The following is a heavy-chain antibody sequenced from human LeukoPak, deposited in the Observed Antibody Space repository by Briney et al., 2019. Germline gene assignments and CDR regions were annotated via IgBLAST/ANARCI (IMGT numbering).Heavy chain of an antibody. D-gene: IGHD3-22*01. CDR1: GFTFSSYG. V-gene: IGHV3-33*06. J-gene: IGHJ4*02. CDR2: IWYDGSNK. CDR3: AKGLGEDSSGPLVDY. Sequence: GGSLRLSCAASGFTFSSYGMHWVRQAPGKGLEWVAVIWYDGSNKYYADSVKGRFTISRDNSKNTLYLQMNSLRAEDTAVYYCAKGLGEDSSGPLVDYWGQGTLVTVSP.